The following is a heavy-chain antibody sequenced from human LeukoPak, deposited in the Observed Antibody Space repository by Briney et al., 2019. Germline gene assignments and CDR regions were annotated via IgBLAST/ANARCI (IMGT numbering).Heavy chain of an antibody. CDR1: GGSFSGYY. V-gene: IGHV4-34*01. Sequence: SETLSLTCAVYGGSFSGYYWSWIRQPPGKGLEWIGEINHSGSTNYNPSLKSRVTISVDTSKNQFSLKLSSVTAADTAVYYCARGNYYGSGSYYNPMYNWFDSWGQGTLVTVSS. CDR3: ARGNYYGSGSYYNPMYNWFDS. D-gene: IGHD3-10*01. J-gene: IGHJ5*01. CDR2: INHSGST.